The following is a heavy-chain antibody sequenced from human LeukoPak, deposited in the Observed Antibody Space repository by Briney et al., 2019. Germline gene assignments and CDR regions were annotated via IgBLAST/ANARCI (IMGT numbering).Heavy chain of an antibody. J-gene: IGHJ4*02. Sequence: GGSLRLPCAASGFTFSGHWMSWVRHAPGKGLEWVANINQGGSDKYYVDSVKGRSPICRDNANNLLYLQMNSLRGEDTAVYYCTRDRSRAEDDWGQGTLVTVSS. V-gene: IGHV3-7*01. CDR3: TRDRSRAEDD. D-gene: IGHD1-14*01. CDR2: INQGGSDK. CDR1: GFTFSGHW.